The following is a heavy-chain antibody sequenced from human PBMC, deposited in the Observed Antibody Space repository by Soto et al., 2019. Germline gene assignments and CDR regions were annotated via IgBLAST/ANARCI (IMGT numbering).Heavy chain of an antibody. V-gene: IGHV3-23*01. J-gene: IGHJ4*02. D-gene: IGHD6-13*01. CDR2: SGCGSGSK. CDR3: ATREIEAAGRRCFDY. Sequence: EVQLLQSGGGLVQPGGSLRLSCAASGFTFSTYGMSWVRQAPGKGLEWVSSSGCGSGSKDDVDSAKGRFIIARDNSKNTLYVQMKSLRAEDTSVYSCATREIEAAGRRCFDYWGPGSMVTVAS. CDR1: GFTFSTYG.